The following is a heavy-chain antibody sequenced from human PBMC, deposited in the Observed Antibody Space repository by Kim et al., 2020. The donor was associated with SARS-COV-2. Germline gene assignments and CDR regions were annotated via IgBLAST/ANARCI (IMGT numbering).Heavy chain of an antibody. V-gene: IGHV1-18*01. CDR3: ARGGGWHPEGYDH. J-gene: IGHJ4*02. D-gene: IGHD6-19*01. CDR1: GYTFINHV. CDR2: IGAYSGNT. Sequence: ASVKVSCKASGYTFINHVISWVRQAPGQGLEWMGWIGAYSGNTKSSQRFQGRVTMTTDASTTTAYLELRSLRIDDTAMYYCARGGGWHPEGYDHWGQGTL.